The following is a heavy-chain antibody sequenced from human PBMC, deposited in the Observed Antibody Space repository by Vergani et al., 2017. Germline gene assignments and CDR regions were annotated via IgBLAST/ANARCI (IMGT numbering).Heavy chain of an antibody. CDR1: GGTFSSYA. CDR3: ARLPLCSSTSCYALNY. V-gene: IGHV1-69*06. J-gene: IGHJ4*02. D-gene: IGHD2-2*01. CDR2: IIPIFGTA. Sequence: QVQLVQSGAEVKKPGSSVKVSCKASGGTFSSYAISWVRQAPGQGLEWMGGIIPIFGTANYAQKFQCRVTITADKSTSTAYMELSSLRSEDTAVYYCARLPLCSSTSCYALNYWGQGTLVTVSS.